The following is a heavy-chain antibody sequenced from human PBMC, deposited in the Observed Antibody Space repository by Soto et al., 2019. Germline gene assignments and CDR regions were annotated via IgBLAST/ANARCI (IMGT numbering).Heavy chain of an antibody. J-gene: IGHJ4*02. CDR1: GYRFTNHG. CDR3: ARDFYPLAYYFDP. Sequence: ASVKVSCKASGYRFTNHGISWVRQAPGQGLEWMGWISGNDGKTKYARKFQGRVTMTTDTSTSTAYMEVRSLRSDDTAVYYCARDFYPLAYYFDPWGQGTQVTVSS. V-gene: IGHV1-18*01. CDR2: ISGNDGKT.